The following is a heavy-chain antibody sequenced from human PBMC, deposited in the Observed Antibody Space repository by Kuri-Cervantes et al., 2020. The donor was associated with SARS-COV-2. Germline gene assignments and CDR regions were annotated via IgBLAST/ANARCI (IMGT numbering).Heavy chain of an antibody. V-gene: IGHV3-23*03. D-gene: IGHD6-19*01. Sequence: GESLKISCAASGFTFSSYAMSWVRQAAGKGLEWVSVIYSGGSSTYYAESVKGRFTISRNNSKNTLYLQMNSLRAEDTAVYYCAKGGLDSGWGYWGQGTLVTVSS. CDR2: IYSGGSST. CDR3: AKGGLDSGWGY. J-gene: IGHJ4*02. CDR1: GFTFSSYA.